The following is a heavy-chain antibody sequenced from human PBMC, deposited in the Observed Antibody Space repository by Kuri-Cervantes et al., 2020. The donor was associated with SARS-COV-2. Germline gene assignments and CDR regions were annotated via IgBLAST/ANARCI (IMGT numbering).Heavy chain of an antibody. V-gene: IGHV1-46*01. CDR3: ARDLGYDSSGYYISAY. D-gene: IGHD3-22*01. Sequence: ASVKVSCKASGYTFTSYYMHWVRQAPGQGLEWMGIINPSGGSTSYAQKFQGRVTMTRDTSTSTVYMELSSLRSDDTAMYFCARDLGYDSSGYYISAYWGQGTLVTVSS. J-gene: IGHJ4*02. CDR2: INPSGGST. CDR1: GYTFTSYY.